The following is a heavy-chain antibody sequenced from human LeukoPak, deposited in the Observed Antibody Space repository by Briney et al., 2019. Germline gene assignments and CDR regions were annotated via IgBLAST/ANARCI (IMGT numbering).Heavy chain of an antibody. CDR3: ARSGLRRYFDY. CDR1: GYTFISYG. V-gene: IGHV1-18*01. Sequence: ASVKVSCKASGYTFISYGIIWVRQAPGQGLERMGWISVYNGNTNYAQKLQGRVTMTTDTSTSTAYMELRSLRSDDTAVYYCARSGLRRYFDYWGQGTLVTVSS. CDR2: ISVYNGNT. D-gene: IGHD5-12*01. J-gene: IGHJ4*02.